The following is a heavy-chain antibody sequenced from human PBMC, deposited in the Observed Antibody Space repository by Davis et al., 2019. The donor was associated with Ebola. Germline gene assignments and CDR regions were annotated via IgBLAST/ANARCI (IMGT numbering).Heavy chain of an antibody. CDR1: GFTFNTYW. V-gene: IGHV3-74*01. CDR2: IDNPGTHT. J-gene: IGHJ3*02. D-gene: IGHD1-1*01. CDR3: ARGTSALDI. Sequence: GESLKISCVGSGFTFNTYWMYWVRQVPGKGLEWVSRIDNPGTHTLYADFVKGRFTISKDNARNTLYLQMNSLRAEDTAVYFCARGTSALDIWGQGTMVTVSS.